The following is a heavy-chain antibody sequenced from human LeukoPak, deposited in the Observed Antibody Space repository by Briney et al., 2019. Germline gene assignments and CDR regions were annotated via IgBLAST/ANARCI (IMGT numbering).Heavy chain of an antibody. D-gene: IGHD6-19*01. V-gene: IGHV3-23*01. Sequence: PGGSLRLSCAAPGFTYSSYAMSWVRQAPGKGLEWVPAISGSGGSTYYADSVKGRFTISRDNSKNTLYLQMNSLRAEDTAVYYCAKGRDSSGWYEGDFDYWGQGTLVTVSS. CDR1: GFTYSSYA. CDR2: ISGSGGST. CDR3: AKGRDSSGWYEGDFDY. J-gene: IGHJ4*02.